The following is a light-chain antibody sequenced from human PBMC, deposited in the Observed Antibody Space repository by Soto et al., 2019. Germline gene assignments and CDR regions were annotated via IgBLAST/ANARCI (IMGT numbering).Light chain of an antibody. CDR2: GAS. V-gene: IGKV3-20*01. CDR3: QQYGSSPPT. CDR1: QSVSRSY. Sequence: EIVLTQSPGTLSLSPGERATLSCRASQSVSRSYLAWYQQKPGQAPRLLIYGASSRAPGIPDRFSGSGSGTDFTLTISRLEPEDFAVYYCQQYGSSPPTFGQGTKVDIK. J-gene: IGKJ1*01.